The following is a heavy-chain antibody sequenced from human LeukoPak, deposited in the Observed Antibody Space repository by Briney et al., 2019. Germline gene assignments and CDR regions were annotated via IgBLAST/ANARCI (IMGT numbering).Heavy chain of an antibody. Sequence: SETLSLTCTVSGGSISNYYWSWIRQPPGKGLEWIGYIYYSGSTNYNPSLKSRVTMSVDTSKNQFSLKLSSVTAADTAVYYCARGYSGYYYYYMDVWGKGTTVTVSS. CDR2: IYYSGST. CDR3: ARGYSGYYYYYMDV. V-gene: IGHV4-59*01. J-gene: IGHJ6*03. D-gene: IGHD2-2*02. CDR1: GGSISNYY.